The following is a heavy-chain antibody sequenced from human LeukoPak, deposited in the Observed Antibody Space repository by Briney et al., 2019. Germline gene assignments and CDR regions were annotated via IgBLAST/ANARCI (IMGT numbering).Heavy chain of an antibody. D-gene: IGHD3-22*01. V-gene: IGHV4-39*07. J-gene: IGHJ4*02. CDR3: AGLVGRYSSGLYYYYFDY. CDR1: GGSISSSSYS. Sequence: PSETLSLTCTVSGGSISSSSYSWGWIRQPPGKGLEWIGSIHHGGSTYYNPSLKSRVTISVDTSKNQFSLKLSSVTAADTAVYYCAGLVGRYSSGLYYYYFDYWGQGTLVTVSS. CDR2: IHHGGST.